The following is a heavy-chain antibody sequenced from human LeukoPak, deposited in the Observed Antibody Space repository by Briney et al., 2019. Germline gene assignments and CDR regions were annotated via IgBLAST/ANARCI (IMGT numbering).Heavy chain of an antibody. CDR2: ISAYNGNT. CDR1: GYTFTSYG. J-gene: IGHJ4*02. CDR3: ARGLRGYSYGDY. Sequence: ASVKVSCKASGYTFTSYGISWVRQAPGQGLEWMGWISAYNGNTNYAQKLQGRVTMTTDTSTSTAYMELSRLRSDDTAVYYCARGLRGYSYGDYWGQGTLVTVSS. D-gene: IGHD5-12*01. V-gene: IGHV1-18*01.